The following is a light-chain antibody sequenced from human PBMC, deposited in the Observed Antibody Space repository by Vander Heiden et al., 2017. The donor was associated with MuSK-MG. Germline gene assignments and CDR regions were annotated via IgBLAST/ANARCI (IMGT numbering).Light chain of an antibody. J-gene: IGKJ5*01. CDR1: QDITNY. CDR3: QQYYHVPSIT. V-gene: IGKV1-33*01. Sequence: DIQMTQSPSSLSASVGVTLTITCQASQDITNYLNWYQQKPGKAPKRLIYDASNLVTGVPSRFSGSGSGTDFTVTITSRQPEDIATYYCQQYYHVPSITFGQGTRLEIK. CDR2: DAS.